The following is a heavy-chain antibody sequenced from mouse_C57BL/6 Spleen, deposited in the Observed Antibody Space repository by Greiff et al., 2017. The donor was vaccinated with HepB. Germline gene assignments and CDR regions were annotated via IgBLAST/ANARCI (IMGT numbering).Heavy chain of an antibody. CDR1: GYAFSSSW. CDR3: AKHCYGSSYWYFDV. D-gene: IGHD1-1*01. Sequence: LQESGPELVKPGASVKISCKASGYAFSSSWMNWVKQRPGKGLEWIGRIYPGDGDTNNNGKFKGKATLTADKSYSTAYMQLSSLKSEDSAIYFCAKHCYGSSYWYFDVWGTGTTVTVSS. J-gene: IGHJ1*03. CDR2: IYPGDGDT. V-gene: IGHV1-82*01.